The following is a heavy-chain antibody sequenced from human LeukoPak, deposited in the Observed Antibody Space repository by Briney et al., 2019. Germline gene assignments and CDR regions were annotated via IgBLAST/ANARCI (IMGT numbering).Heavy chain of an antibody. J-gene: IGHJ4*02. D-gene: IGHD2-2*01. CDR1: GFTVSSNY. Sequence: GGSLRLSCAASGFTVSSNYMSWVRQAPGKGLEWVSVIYSGGSTYYADSVKGRFTISRDNSKNSLYLQMNSLRAEDTAVYYCARDPLSVPAAADDIDYWGQGTLVTVSS. V-gene: IGHV3-53*01. CDR3: ARDPLSVPAAADDIDY. CDR2: IYSGGST.